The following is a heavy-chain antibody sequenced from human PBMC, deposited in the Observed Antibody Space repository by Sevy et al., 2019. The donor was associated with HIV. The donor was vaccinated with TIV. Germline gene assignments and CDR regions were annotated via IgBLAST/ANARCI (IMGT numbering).Heavy chain of an antibody. J-gene: IGHJ4*02. D-gene: IGHD3-22*01. V-gene: IGHV3-48*02. Sequence: GGSLRLSCVASGFTFSSFSMNWVRQAPGKGLEWASYISSSSGTMYYADSVKGRFTISRDNGKNSLFLQMNSLRDEDTAVYYCARGGTYYYDTSGSYTLQYWGQGTLVTVSS. CDR2: ISSSSGTM. CDR3: ARGGTYYYDTSGSYTLQY. CDR1: GFTFSSFS.